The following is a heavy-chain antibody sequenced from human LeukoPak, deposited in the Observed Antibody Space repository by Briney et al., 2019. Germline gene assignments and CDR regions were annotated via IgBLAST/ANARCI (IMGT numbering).Heavy chain of an antibody. CDR3: AKDRYIVMVTAVPEDY. CDR1: GGIFSKWS. D-gene: IGHD2-21*02. J-gene: IGHJ4*02. CDR2: IIPEFEET. V-gene: IGHV1-69*15. Sequence: ASVKVSCKAIGGIFSKWSISWVRQAPGQGLEWVGTIIPEFEETHYTQKLQGRVTISADDSATAAYMELSSLRSDDTAVYYCAKDRYIVMVTAVPEDYWGQGTLVTVSS.